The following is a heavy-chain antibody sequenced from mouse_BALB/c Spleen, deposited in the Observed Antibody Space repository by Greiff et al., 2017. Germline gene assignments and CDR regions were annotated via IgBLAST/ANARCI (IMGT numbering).Heavy chain of an antibody. J-gene: IGHJ4*01. D-gene: IGHD2-1*01. V-gene: IGHV3-2*02. Sequence: VQLKESGPGLVKPSQSLSLTCTVTGYSITSDYAWNWIRQFPGNKLEWMGYISYSGSTSYNPSLKSRISITRDTSKNQFFLQLNSVTTEDTATYYCARYYGKGNAMDYWGQGTSVTVSS. CDR2: ISYSGST. CDR3: ARYYGKGNAMDY. CDR1: GYSITSDYA.